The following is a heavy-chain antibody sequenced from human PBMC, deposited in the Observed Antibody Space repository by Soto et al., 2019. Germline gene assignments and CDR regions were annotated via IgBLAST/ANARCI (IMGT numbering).Heavy chain of an antibody. J-gene: IGHJ4*02. Sequence: KTSETLSLTCTVSGGSFSPHYWSWIRQPPGKGLEWIAYISDSGSTDYKPSLRSRVTLSVDTSKKQSSLKLSSVTAADTAVYYCARVCGGSGGGCYFDSWGQGTLVTVSS. CDR2: ISDSGST. V-gene: IGHV4-59*11. D-gene: IGHD2-15*01. CDR1: GGSFSPHY. CDR3: ARVCGGSGGGCYFDS.